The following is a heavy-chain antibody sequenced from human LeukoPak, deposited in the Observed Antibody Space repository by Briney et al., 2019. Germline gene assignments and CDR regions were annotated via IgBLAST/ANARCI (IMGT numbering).Heavy chain of an antibody. Sequence: GGSLRLSCAASGFTFSSYSMSWVRQAQGKGLEWVSSISSSSSYIYYADSVKGRFTISRDNAKNSLYLQMNSLRAEDTAVYYCARDGPPPYCGGDCYPYYYYGMDVWGQGTTVTVSS. CDR1: GFTFSSYS. CDR3: ARDGPPPYCGGDCYPYYYYGMDV. V-gene: IGHV3-21*01. D-gene: IGHD2-21*02. J-gene: IGHJ6*02. CDR2: ISSSSSYI.